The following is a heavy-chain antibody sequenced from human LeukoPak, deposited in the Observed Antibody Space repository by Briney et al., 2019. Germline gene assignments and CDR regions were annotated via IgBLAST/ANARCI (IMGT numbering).Heavy chain of an antibody. J-gene: IGHJ6*02. CDR1: GGSISSGDYY. V-gene: IGHV4-30-4*01. D-gene: IGHD1-14*01. Sequence: SETLSLTCTVSGGSISSGDYYWSWIRQPPGKGLEWIGYIYYSGSTYYNPSLKSRVTISVDTPKNQFSLKLSSVTAADTAVYYCARYRIVARRYYYYGMDVWGQGTTVTVSS. CDR3: ARYRIVARRYYYYGMDV. CDR2: IYYSGST.